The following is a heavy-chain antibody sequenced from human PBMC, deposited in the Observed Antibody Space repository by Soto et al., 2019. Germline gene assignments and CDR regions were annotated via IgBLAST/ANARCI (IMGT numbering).Heavy chain of an antibody. CDR1: GGSITRNNHF. CDR3: ARLGSSGWYQGSYFDY. V-gene: IGHV4-39*01. J-gene: IGHJ4*02. CDR2: IQYGGTT. D-gene: IGHD6-19*01. Sequence: QLQLQESGPGLVKASETLSLTCTVSGGSITRNNHFWGWIRQSPGKGLEWIGSIQYGGTTNYTPSLKIPVIMSAETSTHQFSLMMNSVTAADTAVYCCARLGSSGWYQGSYFDYWCQGTLVTVSS.